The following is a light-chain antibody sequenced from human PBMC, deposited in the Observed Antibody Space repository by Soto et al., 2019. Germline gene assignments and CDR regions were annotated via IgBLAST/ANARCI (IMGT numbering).Light chain of an antibody. Sequence: DIVMTQSPDSLAVSLGEGATINCKSSQSVLYSPNNKNYLAWYQQKPGQPPKLLVYWASTRESGVPDRFSGSGSATDFTLTISSLQAEDAAVYYYHQYHSAPQTFGQGTKVEIK. CDR3: HQYHSAPQT. CDR1: QSVLYSPNNKNY. J-gene: IGKJ1*01. V-gene: IGKV4-1*01. CDR2: WAS.